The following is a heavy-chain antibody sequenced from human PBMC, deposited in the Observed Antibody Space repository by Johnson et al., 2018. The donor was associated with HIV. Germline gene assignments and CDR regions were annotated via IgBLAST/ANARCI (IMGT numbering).Heavy chain of an antibody. V-gene: IGHV3-66*01. CDR2: IYSGGST. CDR3: AREEGDALDI. J-gene: IGHJ3*02. Sequence: VQLVESGGGLVQPGGYLRLSCAASGFTFSNAWMRWVRQAPGKGLEWVSVIYSGGSTYYADSVKGRFTISRDNAKKTLYLQMNSLRAEDTAVYYCAREEGDALDIWGQGTMVTVSS. CDR1: GFTFSNAW.